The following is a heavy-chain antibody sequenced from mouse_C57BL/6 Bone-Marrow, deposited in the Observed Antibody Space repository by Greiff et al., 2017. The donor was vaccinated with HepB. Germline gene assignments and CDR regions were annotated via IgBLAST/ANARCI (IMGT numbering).Heavy chain of an antibody. CDR3: ARRDYYGSSPWFAY. Sequence: QVQLKQPGAELVKPGASVKLSCKASGYTFTSYWMHWVKQRPGQGLEWIGMIHPNSGSTNYNEKFKSKATLTVDKSSSTAYMQLSSLTSEDSAVYYCARRDYYGSSPWFAYWGQGTLVTVSA. V-gene: IGHV1-64*01. CDR1: GYTFTSYW. D-gene: IGHD1-1*01. J-gene: IGHJ3*01. CDR2: IHPNSGST.